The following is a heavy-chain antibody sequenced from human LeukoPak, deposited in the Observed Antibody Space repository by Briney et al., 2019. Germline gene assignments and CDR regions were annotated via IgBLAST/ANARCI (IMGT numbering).Heavy chain of an antibody. CDR2: IRSKANNYAT. Sequence: PGGSLRLSCAASGFTFSGSAMHWVRQASGKGLEWVGRIRSKANNYATVYAASVKGRFTISRDDSKNMAYLQMNSLKTEDTAVYYCTRHLNPPSFGMDVWGQGTTVTVSS. CDR3: TRHLNPPSFGMDV. V-gene: IGHV3-73*01. J-gene: IGHJ6*02. D-gene: IGHD3-16*02. CDR1: GFTFSGSA.